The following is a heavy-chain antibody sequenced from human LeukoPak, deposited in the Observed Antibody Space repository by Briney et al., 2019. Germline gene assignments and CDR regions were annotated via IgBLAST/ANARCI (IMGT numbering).Heavy chain of an antibody. CDR2: IYYSGST. D-gene: IGHD1-26*01. CDR3: ARGRYSGSYYTH. V-gene: IGHV4-59*12. Sequence: SETLSLTCTVSGGSISSYYWSWIRQPPGKGLEWIGYIYYSGSTYYNPSLKSRVTISVDTSKNQFSLKLSSVTAADTAVYYCARGRYSGSYYTHWGQGTLVTVSS. J-gene: IGHJ4*02. CDR1: GGSISSYY.